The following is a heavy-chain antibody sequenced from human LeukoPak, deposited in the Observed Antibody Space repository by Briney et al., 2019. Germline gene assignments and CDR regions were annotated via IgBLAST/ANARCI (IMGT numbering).Heavy chain of an antibody. CDR3: AKDIYYYDSSGYLN. V-gene: IGHV3-33*06. CDR2: IWYDGSNK. J-gene: IGHJ4*02. Sequence: GGSLRLSCAASGFTFSSYGMHWVRQAPGKGLEWVAVIWYDGSNKYYADSVKGRFTISRDNSKNTLYLQMNSPRAEDTAVYYCAKDIYYYDSSGYLNWGQGTLVTVSS. D-gene: IGHD3-22*01. CDR1: GFTFSSYG.